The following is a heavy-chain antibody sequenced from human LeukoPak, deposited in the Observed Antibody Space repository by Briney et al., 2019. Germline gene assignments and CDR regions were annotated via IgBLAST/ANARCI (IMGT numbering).Heavy chain of an antibody. V-gene: IGHV1-18*04. Sequence: SVKVSCKPSGYTFTSYGMSWVRQAPGGGVEWRGWIGAYNGNTNYAQKLQGRVTMTTDTSTSTAYMELRSLRSDDTAVYYCARMALTLACFDPWGQGTLVTVSS. CDR3: ARMALTLACFDP. J-gene: IGHJ5*02. CDR2: IGAYNGNT. CDR1: GYTFTSYG. D-gene: IGHD3-9*01.